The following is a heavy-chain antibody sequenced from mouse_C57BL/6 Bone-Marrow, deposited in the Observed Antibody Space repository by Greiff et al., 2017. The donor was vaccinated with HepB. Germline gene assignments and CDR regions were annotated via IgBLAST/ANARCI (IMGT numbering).Heavy chain of an antibody. CDR3: ASPSGTGAMDY. V-gene: IGHV1-55*01. CDR1: GYTFTSYW. CDR2: IYPGSGST. D-gene: IGHD4-1*01. Sequence: QVQLQQPGAELVKPGASVKMSCKASGYTFTSYWLTWVKQRPGQGLEWIGDIYPGSGSTNYNEKFKSKATLTVDTSSSTAYMQLSSLTSEDSAFYYCASPSGTGAMDYWGQGTSVTVSS. J-gene: IGHJ4*01.